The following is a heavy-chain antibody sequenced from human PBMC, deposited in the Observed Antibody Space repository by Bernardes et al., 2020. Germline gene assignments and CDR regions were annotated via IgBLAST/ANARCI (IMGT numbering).Heavy chain of an antibody. D-gene: IGHD6-13*01. CDR3: ARGRGLSEQQLAHRTSNPFDY. J-gene: IGHJ4*02. CDR2: INHSGST. Sequence: SETLSLTCAVYGGSFSGYYWSWIRQPPGKGLEWIGEINHSGSTNYNPSLKSRVTISVDTSKNQFSLKLSSVTAADTAVYYCARGRGLSEQQLAHRTSNPFDYWGQGTLVTVSS. CDR1: GGSFSGYY. V-gene: IGHV4-34*01.